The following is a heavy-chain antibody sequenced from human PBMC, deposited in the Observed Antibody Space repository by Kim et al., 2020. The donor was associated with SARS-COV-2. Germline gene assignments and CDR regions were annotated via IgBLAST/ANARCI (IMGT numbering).Heavy chain of an antibody. J-gene: IGHJ2*01. V-gene: IGHV3-21*01. CDR1: DFTFSAYT. Sequence: GGSLRLSCAASDFTFSAYTMNWVRQAPGKGLEWVSSITGRSDYIYYADSVKGRFTISRDNADNSLSLHMNSLRAEDTAVYYCARLNGPKPNWYFDLWGRGTLVTVSS. CDR2: ITGRSDYI. CDR3: ARLNGPKPNWYFDL.